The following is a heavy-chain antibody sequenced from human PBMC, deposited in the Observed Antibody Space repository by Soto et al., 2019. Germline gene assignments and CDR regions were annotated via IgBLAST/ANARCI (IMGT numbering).Heavy chain of an antibody. D-gene: IGHD3-16*01. CDR1: GFTFDDNA. V-gene: IGHV3-9*01. CDR2: INWKSDI. CDR3: AILQDRGGGNTFIC. Sequence: PGGSLRLSCAVSGFTFDDNAMHWVRQAPEKGLEWVSGINWKSDIGYADSVKGRFTISRDNAENSLYLQMNSLRAEDTALYYCAILQDRGGGNTFICWGQGTQFTVSS. J-gene: IGHJ4*02.